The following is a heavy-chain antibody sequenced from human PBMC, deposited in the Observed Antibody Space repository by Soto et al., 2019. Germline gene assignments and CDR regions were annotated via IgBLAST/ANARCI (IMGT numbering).Heavy chain of an antibody. CDR1: GGTFSSYA. Sequence: GASVKVSCKASGGTFSSYAISWVRQAPGQGLEWMGGIIPIFGTANYAQKFQGRVTITADESTSTAYMELSSLRSEDTAVYYCAGWEQQLDPFAYYYGMDVWGQGTTVTVSS. D-gene: IGHD6-13*01. J-gene: IGHJ6*02. CDR3: AGWEQQLDPFAYYYGMDV. CDR2: IIPIFGTA. V-gene: IGHV1-69*13.